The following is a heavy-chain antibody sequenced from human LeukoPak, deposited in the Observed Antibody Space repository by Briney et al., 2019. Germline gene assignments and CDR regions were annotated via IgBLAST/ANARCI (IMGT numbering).Heavy chain of an antibody. J-gene: IGHJ5*02. CDR2: IYYSGNT. CDR3: ARVYGSGSYEYNWFDP. Sequence: SETLSLTCTVSGGSISSYYWSWIRQPPGKGLEWIGYIYYSGNTNYNPSLKSRVTISVDTSKNQFSLKLSSVTAADTAVYYCARVYGSGSYEYNWFDPWGQGTLVTVSS. CDR1: GGSISSYY. V-gene: IGHV4-59*01. D-gene: IGHD3-10*01.